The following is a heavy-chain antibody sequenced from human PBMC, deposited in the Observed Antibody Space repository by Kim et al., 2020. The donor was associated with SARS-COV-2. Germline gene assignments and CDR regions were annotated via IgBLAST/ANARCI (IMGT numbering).Heavy chain of an antibody. CDR3: ARVSWIVVGGRGNDY. CDR2: INHSGST. D-gene: IGHD2-2*01. J-gene: IGHJ4*02. CDR1: GGSFSGYY. V-gene: IGHV4-34*01. Sequence: SETLSLTCAVYGGSFSGYYWSWIRQPPGKGLEWIGEINHSGSTNYNPSLKSRVTISVDTSKNQFSLKLSSVTAADTAVYYCARVSWIVVGGRGNDYWGQGTLVSVPS.